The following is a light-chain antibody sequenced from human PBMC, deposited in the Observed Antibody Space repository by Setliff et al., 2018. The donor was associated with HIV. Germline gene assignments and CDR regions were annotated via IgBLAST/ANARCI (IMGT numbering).Light chain of an antibody. CDR2: EVS. CDR3: SSYAGNNNYV. V-gene: IGLV2-8*01. J-gene: IGLJ1*01. Sequence: QSVLTQPPSASGSPGQSVTIPCTGTSSDVGRYNFVSWYQQHPGKAPKLMIYEVSKRPSGVPDRFSGSKSDNTASLTVSGLQAEDEADYYCSSYAGNNNYVFGTGTKGTVL. CDR1: SSDVGRYNF.